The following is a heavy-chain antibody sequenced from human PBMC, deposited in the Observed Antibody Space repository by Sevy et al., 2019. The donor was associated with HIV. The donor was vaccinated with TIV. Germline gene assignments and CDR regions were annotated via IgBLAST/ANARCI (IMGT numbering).Heavy chain of an antibody. CDR3: TRVSRGTDDDY. D-gene: IGHD2-2*01. CDR2: IKSKGDGATA. J-gene: IGHJ4*02. CDR1: NFAFNNAW. V-gene: IGHV3-15*07. Sequence: GGSLRLSCAVSNFAFNNAWMNWVRQAPGKGLEWVGRIKSKGDGATADHAAPVKGRFTVSRDDSKNTLYLQMNSLRAEDTAVYYCTRVSRGTDDDYWGQGTLVTVSS.